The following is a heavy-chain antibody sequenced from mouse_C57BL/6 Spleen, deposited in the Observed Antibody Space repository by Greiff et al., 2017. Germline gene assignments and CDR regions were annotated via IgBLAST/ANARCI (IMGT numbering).Heavy chain of an antibody. CDR2: IYPGSGNT. CDR1: GYTFTDYY. J-gene: IGHJ1*03. Sequence: VQRVESGAELVRPGASVKLSCKASGYTFTDYYINWVKQRPGQGLEWIARIYPGSGNTYYNEKFKGKATLTAEKSSSTAYMQLSSLTSEDSAVYFCAYYGSSGGYWYFDVWGTGTTVTVSS. D-gene: IGHD1-1*01. CDR3: AYYGSSGGYWYFDV. V-gene: IGHV1-76*01.